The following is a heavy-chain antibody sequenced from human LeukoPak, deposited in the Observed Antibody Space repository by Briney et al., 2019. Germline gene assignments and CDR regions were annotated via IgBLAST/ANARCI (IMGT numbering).Heavy chain of an antibody. CDR3: AREFYDILTGYQDIFDV. CDR1: GFNVSRNY. CDR2: IYSGAGT. V-gene: IGHV3-66*02. J-gene: IGHJ3*01. Sequence: PGGSLRLSCAASGFNVSRNYMSWVRQAPGKGLQGVSVIYSGAGTYYADSVKGRFTISRDNPKNTLYLQMSSLRAEDTAVYYCAREFYDILTGYQDIFDVWGQGTMVTVSS. D-gene: IGHD3-9*01.